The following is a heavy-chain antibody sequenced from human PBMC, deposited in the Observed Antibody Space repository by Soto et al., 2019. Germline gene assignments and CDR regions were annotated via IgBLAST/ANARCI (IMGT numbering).Heavy chain of an antibody. CDR3: ARITILGLPWDS. CDR1: GYTFSSYG. D-gene: IGHD3-3*01. V-gene: IGHV1-18*04. CDR2: ISAYNGNT. Sequence: QVPLVQSGAEVKEPGASVKVSCKASGYTFSSYGISWVRQAPGQGLEWMGRISAYNGNTNYAQKFQGRVTMTTDTSTSTAYLELRSLRSDDTAVYYCARITILGLPWDSWGQGTRVTVSS. J-gene: IGHJ4*02.